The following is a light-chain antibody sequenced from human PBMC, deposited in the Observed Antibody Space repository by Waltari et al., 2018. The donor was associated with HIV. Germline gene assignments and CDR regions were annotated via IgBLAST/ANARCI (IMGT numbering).Light chain of an antibody. J-gene: IGKJ4*01. Sequence: EIVLTQSPGTLSLSLGDRATLSCRASHGLNNNYLAWYQQKPVQAPRLLIYGVSRRATGTPDGFSRNGPGTDFTLTIRRLVSEDFAVYYCQQQGSSPLTFGGGTKVEIK. CDR3: QQQGSSPLT. CDR1: HGLNNNY. CDR2: GVS. V-gene: IGKV3-20*01.